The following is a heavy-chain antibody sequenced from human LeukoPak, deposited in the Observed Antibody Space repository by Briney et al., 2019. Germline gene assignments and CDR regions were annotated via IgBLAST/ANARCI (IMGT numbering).Heavy chain of an antibody. CDR2: INWNGGST. CDR1: GFTFDDYG. Sequence: PGGSLRLSCASSGFTFDDYGMSWVRQAPGKELEWVSGINWNGGSTGYADSVKGRFTISRDNAKNSLYLQMNGLRAEDTAVYYCARDSWYGSSRSIDYWGQGTLVTVSS. J-gene: IGHJ4*02. D-gene: IGHD6-13*01. CDR3: ARDSWYGSSRSIDY. V-gene: IGHV3-20*04.